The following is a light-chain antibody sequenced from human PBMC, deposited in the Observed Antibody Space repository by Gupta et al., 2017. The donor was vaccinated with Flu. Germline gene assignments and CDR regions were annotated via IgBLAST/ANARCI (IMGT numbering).Light chain of an antibody. V-gene: IGKV1-17*01. Sequence: PSSLSASVGDRVTITCRARQGSRNDLGCYQQKRVKAPMPLIYAASSVQSAVPSWFSGGGSATEFTLTIISLQPEDFATYYCRHHNNSPPTFGQGTRLEIK. CDR2: AAS. CDR3: RHHNNSPPT. CDR1: QGSRND. J-gene: IGKJ5*01.